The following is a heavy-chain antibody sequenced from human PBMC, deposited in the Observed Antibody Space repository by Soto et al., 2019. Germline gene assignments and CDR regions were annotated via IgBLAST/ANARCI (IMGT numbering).Heavy chain of an antibody. CDR3: ARGRYYGSGSYYNNGY. Sequence: PSETLSLTCAVYGGSFSGYYWSWIRQPPGKGLEWIGEINHSGSTNYNPSLKSRVTISVDTSKNQFSLKLSSVTAADTAVYYCARGRYYGSGSYYNNGYWGQGTLVSVSS. D-gene: IGHD3-10*01. CDR1: GGSFSGYY. CDR2: INHSGST. J-gene: IGHJ4*02. V-gene: IGHV4-34*01.